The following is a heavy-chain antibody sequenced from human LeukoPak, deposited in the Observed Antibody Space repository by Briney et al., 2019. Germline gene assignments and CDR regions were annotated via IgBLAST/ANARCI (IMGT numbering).Heavy chain of an antibody. CDR3: ARGLIASRVYYLDS. Sequence: SETLSLTCTVSGGSISSYYGSWIRQPPGKGLEWIGYIYYSGSTNYNPSLKSRVTISVDTSKNQFSLKLSSVTAADTGVYYCARGLIASRVYYLDSWGPGTLVTVSS. V-gene: IGHV4-59*01. CDR2: IYYSGST. CDR1: GGSISSYY. D-gene: IGHD6-6*01. J-gene: IGHJ4*02.